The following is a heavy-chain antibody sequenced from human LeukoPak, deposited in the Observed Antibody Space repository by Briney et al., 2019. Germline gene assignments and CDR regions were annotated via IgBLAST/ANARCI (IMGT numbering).Heavy chain of an antibody. J-gene: IGHJ6*02. V-gene: IGHV3-7*01. Sequence: GGSLRPSCAASGFTFSSYWMSWVRQAPGKGLKWVANIKQDGSEKYYVDSVKGRFTISRDNAKNSLYLQMNSLRAEDTAVYYCARCGYSYGYLYYYYYGMDVWGQGTTVTVSS. CDR1: GFTFSSYW. D-gene: IGHD5-18*01. CDR3: ARCGYSYGYLYYYYYGMDV. CDR2: IKQDGSEK.